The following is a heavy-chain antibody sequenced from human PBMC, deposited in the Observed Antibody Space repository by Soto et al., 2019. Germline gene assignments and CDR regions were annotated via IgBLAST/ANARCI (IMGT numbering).Heavy chain of an antibody. CDR3: AKIGIPNYYDSSGYTY. V-gene: IGHV3-30*18. D-gene: IGHD3-22*01. J-gene: IGHJ4*02. CDR1: GFTFRSYV. Sequence: PGGSLRLSCAASGFTFRSYVMSWVRQAPGKGLEWVAVISYDGSNKYYADSVKGRFTISRDNSKNTLYLQMNSLRAEDTAVYYCAKIGIPNYYDSSGYTYWGQGTLVTVSS. CDR2: ISYDGSNK.